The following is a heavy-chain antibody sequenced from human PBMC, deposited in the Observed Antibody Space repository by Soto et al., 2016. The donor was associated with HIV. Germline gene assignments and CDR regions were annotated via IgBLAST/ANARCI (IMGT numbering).Heavy chain of an antibody. CDR2: IYSDDST. V-gene: IGHV3-66*01. J-gene: IGHJ3*02. CDR1: GITVTNTY. D-gene: IGHD3-22*01. Sequence: EEQLVESGGDLVQPGGSLRLSCTASGITVTNTYLNWVRQAPGKGLEWVSVIYSDDSTFYADSVRGRFTISRDISKNTLFLQMNSLRAEDTAIYYCARERDYDSSEDGFDMWGQGTMVTVSS. CDR3: ARERDYDSSEDGFDM.